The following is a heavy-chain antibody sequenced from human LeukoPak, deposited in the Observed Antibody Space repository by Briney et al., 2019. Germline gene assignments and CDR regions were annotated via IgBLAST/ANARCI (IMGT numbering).Heavy chain of an antibody. CDR3: ARAYYPTYYYDSSGYLN. CDR1: GCTFTSYD. J-gene: IGHJ4*02. V-gene: IGHV1-8*01. Sequence: ASVKVSCKASGCTFTSYDINWVRQATGQGLEWMGWMNPNTGNTGYAQKFQGRVTMTRNTSITTAYMELSGLRSEDTAVYYCARAYYPTYYYDSSGYLNWGQGTLVTVSS. CDR2: MNPNTGNT. D-gene: IGHD3-22*01.